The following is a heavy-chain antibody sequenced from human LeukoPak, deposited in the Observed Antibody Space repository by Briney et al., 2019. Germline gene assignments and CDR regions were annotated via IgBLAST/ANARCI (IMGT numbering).Heavy chain of an antibody. CDR1: GFTFSGSA. V-gene: IGHV3-73*01. D-gene: IGHD3-10*01. CDR3: TRHSEGYYYGSGSYYKRFDY. CDR2: IRSKANSYAT. J-gene: IGHJ4*02. Sequence: GGSLRLSCAASGFTFSGSAMHWVRQASGKGLEWVGRIRSKANSYATAYAASVKGRFTISRDDSKNMAYLQMNSLKTEDTAVYYCTRHSEGYYYGSGSYYKRFDYWGQGTLVTVSS.